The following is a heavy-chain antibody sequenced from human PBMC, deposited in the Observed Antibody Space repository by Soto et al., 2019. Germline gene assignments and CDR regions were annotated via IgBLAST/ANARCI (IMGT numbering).Heavy chain of an antibody. CDR1: GGSISSYY. D-gene: IGHD3-10*01. CDR2: IYYSGST. V-gene: IGHV4-59*12. CDR3: ARAITMVRGVNPPAI. Sequence: PSETLSLTCTVSGGSISSYYWSWIRQPPGKGLEWIGYIYYSGSTNYNPSLKSRVTISVDTSKNQFSLKLSSVTAADTAVYYCARAITMVRGVNPPAIWGQGTLVTVSS. J-gene: IGHJ4*02.